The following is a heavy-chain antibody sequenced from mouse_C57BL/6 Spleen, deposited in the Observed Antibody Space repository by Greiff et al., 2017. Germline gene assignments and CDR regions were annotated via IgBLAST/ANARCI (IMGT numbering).Heavy chain of an antibody. J-gene: IGHJ3*01. CDR2: IDPANGNT. CDR1: GFNIKNTY. V-gene: IGHV14-3*01. CDR3: ARSYYYGSSPAGFAY. D-gene: IGHD1-1*01. Sequence: EVQLQQSVAELVRPGASVKLSCTASGFNIKNTYMHWVKQRPEQGLEWIGRIDPANGNTKYAPKFQGKATITADTSSNTAYLQLSSLTSEDTAIYYCARSYYYGSSPAGFAYWGQGTLVTVSA.